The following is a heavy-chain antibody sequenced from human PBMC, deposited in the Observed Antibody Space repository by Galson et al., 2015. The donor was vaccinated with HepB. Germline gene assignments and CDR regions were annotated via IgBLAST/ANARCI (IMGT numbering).Heavy chain of an antibody. V-gene: IGHV3-49*03. CDR1: GFTFGDYA. Sequence: SLRLSCAASGFTFGDYAMSWFRQAPGKGLEWVGLIRSKAYDETTEYAASVRGRFTIPRDDSKSIASLQMNGLKSEDTAVYYCTRYNGDPSNWGQGTLVTVSS. CDR3: TRYNGDPSN. CDR2: IRSKAYDETT. D-gene: IGHD2-21*02. J-gene: IGHJ4*02.